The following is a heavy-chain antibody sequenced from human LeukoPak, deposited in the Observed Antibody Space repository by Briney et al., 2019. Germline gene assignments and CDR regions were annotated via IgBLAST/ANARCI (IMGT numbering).Heavy chain of an antibody. CDR1: GGSFSGYY. D-gene: IGHD3-10*01. CDR2: INHSGST. V-gene: IGHV4-34*01. J-gene: IGHJ4*02. Sequence: PSETLSLTCAVYGGSFSGYYWSWIRQPPGKGLEWIGEINHSGSTNYNPSLKSRVTISVDTSKNQFSLKLSSVTAADTAVYYCARKESPHYYGSGSYFLDYWGQGTLVTVSS. CDR3: ARKESPHYYGSGSYFLDY.